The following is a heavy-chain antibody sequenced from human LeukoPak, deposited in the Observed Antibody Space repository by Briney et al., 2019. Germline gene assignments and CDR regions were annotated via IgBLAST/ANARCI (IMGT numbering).Heavy chain of an antibody. Sequence: GGSLRLSCTASGFTFGDYVMSWVRQAPGKGLEWVGFIRSKAYGGTTEYAASVKGRFTISRDDSKSVAYLQMNSLKTEDTAVYYCTRERSHYYGSGSYYNVGDAFDIWGQGTRVTVSS. J-gene: IGHJ3*02. CDR1: GFTFGDYV. CDR2: IRSKAYGGTT. D-gene: IGHD3-10*01. V-gene: IGHV3-49*04. CDR3: TRERSHYYGSGSYYNVGDAFDI.